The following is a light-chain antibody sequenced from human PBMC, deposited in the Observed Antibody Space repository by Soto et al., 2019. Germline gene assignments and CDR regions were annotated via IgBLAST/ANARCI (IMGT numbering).Light chain of an antibody. Sequence: DVPMTQSPSSLSASVGDRVTITCRASQSMNTYLNWYQQRPGKAPNLLIYAASSLQSGVPSRFSGSGSGTDFTLTISSLQPEDFATYYCQQSYGTLITFGQGTRLEIK. CDR1: QSMNTY. V-gene: IGKV1-39*01. CDR2: AAS. CDR3: QQSYGTLIT. J-gene: IGKJ5*01.